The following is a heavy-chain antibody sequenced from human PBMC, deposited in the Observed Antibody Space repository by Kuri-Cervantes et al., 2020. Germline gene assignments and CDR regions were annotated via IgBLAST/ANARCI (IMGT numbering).Heavy chain of an antibody. CDR3: AKDMGPSDYYYYGMDV. CDR1: GFTFSDYY. D-gene: IGHD1-26*01. CDR2: ISRDSGAT. J-gene: IGHJ6*02. V-gene: IGHV3-11*05. Sequence: GESLKISCAASGFTFSDYYMSWVRQAPGKGLEFVSYISRDSGATYYGDSVKGRFTISRDNAKNSLYLQMNSLRAEDTALYYCAKDMGPSDYYYYGMDVWGQGTTVTVSS.